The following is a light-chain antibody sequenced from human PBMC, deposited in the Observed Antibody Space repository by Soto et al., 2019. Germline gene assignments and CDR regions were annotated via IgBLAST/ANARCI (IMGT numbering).Light chain of an antibody. CDR2: DVS. V-gene: IGLV2-14*01. Sequence: QSALTPPASVSGSPGQSITISCTGASSDVGGNNYVSWYQQYPGKAPKLMVCDVSNRPSGVSNRFSGSKSGNTASLSISRLQAEDEADYYCCSFTGTRYVFGTGTKVTV. CDR1: SSDVGGNNY. J-gene: IGLJ1*01. CDR3: CSFTGTRYV.